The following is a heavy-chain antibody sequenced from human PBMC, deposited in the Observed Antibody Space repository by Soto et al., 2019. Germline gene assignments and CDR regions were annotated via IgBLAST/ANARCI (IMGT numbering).Heavy chain of an antibody. J-gene: IGHJ5*02. Sequence: QVQLVESGGGLVKPGGSLRLSCAASGFTFSDYYMSWVRQAPGKGLEWVSYISSSSSYTNYADSVKGRFTISRDNAKNSLYLQMHSLRAEDAAVYYCARDIAAENWFDPWGQGTLVTVSS. CDR2: ISSSSSYT. D-gene: IGHD6-13*01. CDR3: ARDIAAENWFDP. CDR1: GFTFSDYY. V-gene: IGHV3-11*05.